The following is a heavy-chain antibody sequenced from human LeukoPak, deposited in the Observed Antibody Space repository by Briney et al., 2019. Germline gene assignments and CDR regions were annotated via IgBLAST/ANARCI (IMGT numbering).Heavy chain of an antibody. D-gene: IGHD3-3*01. Sequence: PSETLSLTCTVSGGSISSSSYYWGWIRQPPGKGLEWIGCIYYSGSTYYNPSLKSRVTISVDTSKNQFSLKLSSVTAADTAVYYCARTAHLLRFLEWLPRGRYYFDYWGQGTLVTVSS. CDR1: GGSISSSSYY. V-gene: IGHV4-39*01. J-gene: IGHJ4*02. CDR2: IYYSGST. CDR3: ARTAHLLRFLEWLPRGRYYFDY.